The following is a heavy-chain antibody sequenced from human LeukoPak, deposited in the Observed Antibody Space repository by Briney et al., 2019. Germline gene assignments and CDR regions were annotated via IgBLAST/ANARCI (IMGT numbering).Heavy chain of an antibody. D-gene: IGHD5-18*01. CDR2: IKQDGSEK. CDR1: GFTFSSYW. J-gene: IGHJ4*02. Sequence: GGSLRLSCAASGFTFSSYWMSWVRQAPGKGLEWVANIKQDGSEKYYVDSVKGRFTISRDNAKNSLYLQMNSLRAEDTAVYYCARDSIRLWFPRSFDYWGQGTLVTVSS. CDR3: ARDSIRLWFPRSFDY. V-gene: IGHV3-7*05.